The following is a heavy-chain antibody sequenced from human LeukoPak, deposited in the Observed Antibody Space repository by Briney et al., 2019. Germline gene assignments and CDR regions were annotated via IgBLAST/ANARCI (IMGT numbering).Heavy chain of an antibody. Sequence: GGSLRLSCAASGFTFSSYWMSWVRQAPGKGLEWVANIKQDGSEKHYVDSVKGRFTISRDNAKNSLYLQMNSLRAEDTAVYYCARVYGMVRGVRMDVWGQGTTVTVSS. CDR3: ARVYGMVRGVRMDV. D-gene: IGHD3-10*01. CDR1: GFTFSSYW. V-gene: IGHV3-7*01. CDR2: IKQDGSEK. J-gene: IGHJ6*02.